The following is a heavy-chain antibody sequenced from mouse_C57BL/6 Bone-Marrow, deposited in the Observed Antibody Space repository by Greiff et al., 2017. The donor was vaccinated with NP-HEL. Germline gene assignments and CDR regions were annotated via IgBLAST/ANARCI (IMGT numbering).Heavy chain of an antibody. D-gene: IGHD1-1*01. V-gene: IGHV1-50*01. J-gene: IGHJ3*01. CDR2: IDPSDSYT. CDR3: AREDYYGSSPWFAY. CDR1: GYTLTSYW. Sequence: QVHVKQPGAELVKPGASVKLSCKASGYTLTSYWMQWVKQRPGQGLEWIGEIDPSDSYTNYNQKFKGKATLTVDTSSSTAYMQLSSLTSEDSAVYYCAREDYYGSSPWFAYWGQGTLVTVSA.